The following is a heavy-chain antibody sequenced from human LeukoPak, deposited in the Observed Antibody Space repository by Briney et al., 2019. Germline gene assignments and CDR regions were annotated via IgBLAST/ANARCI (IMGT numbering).Heavy chain of an antibody. CDR3: ASQPYYYDSSGYSRAEDY. Sequence: SVKVSCKASGGTFSSYAISWVRQAPGQGLEWMGGIIPTFGTANYAQKFQGRVTITTDESTSTAYMELSSLRSKDTAVYYCASQPYYYDSSGYSRAEDYWGQGTLVTVSS. CDR2: IIPTFGTA. J-gene: IGHJ4*02. CDR1: GGTFSSYA. D-gene: IGHD3-22*01. V-gene: IGHV1-69*05.